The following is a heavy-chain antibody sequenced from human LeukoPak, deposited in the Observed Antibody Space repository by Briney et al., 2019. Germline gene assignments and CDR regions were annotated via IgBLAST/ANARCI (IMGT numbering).Heavy chain of an antibody. V-gene: IGHV3-11*04. J-gene: IGHJ4*02. D-gene: IGHD3-16*01. CDR2: ISSSGSTI. CDR3: AREGIYGLDY. CDR1: GFTFSDYY. Sequence: GGSLRLSCAASGFTFSDYYMSWIRQAPGKGLEWVSYISSSGSTIYYADSVKGRFTISRDNSKNTLYLQMDSLRVEDTAVYYCAREGIYGLDYWGQGTLVTVSS.